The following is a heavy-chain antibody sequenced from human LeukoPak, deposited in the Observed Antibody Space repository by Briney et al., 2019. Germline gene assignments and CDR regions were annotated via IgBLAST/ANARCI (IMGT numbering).Heavy chain of an antibody. V-gene: IGHV3-23*01. Sequence: PGGSLRLSCAASGFTVSSNYMSWVRQAPGKGLEWVSAISGSGGSTFYADSVKGRFTISRDNSKNTLFLQMNGLRAEDTAVYYCAKDRSCSGSSCNVGSWGQGTMVTVSS. D-gene: IGHD2-2*01. CDR3: AKDRSCSGSSCNVGS. CDR2: ISGSGGST. J-gene: IGHJ3*01. CDR1: GFTVSSNY.